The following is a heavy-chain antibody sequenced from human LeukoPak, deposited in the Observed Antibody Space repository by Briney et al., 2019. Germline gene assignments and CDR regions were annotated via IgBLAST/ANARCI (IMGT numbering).Heavy chain of an antibody. Sequence: GGSLRLSCAASGFTFSSDSMNWVRQGPGKGLEWVSFISGSSGVIYYADSVKGRFTISRDNAKNSLYLQMNSLRAEDTALYYCARDGSYGGNSWDYWGQGTLVTVSS. CDR3: ARDGSYGGNSWDY. D-gene: IGHD4-23*01. CDR1: GFTFSSDS. V-gene: IGHV3-48*01. CDR2: ISGSSGVI. J-gene: IGHJ4*02.